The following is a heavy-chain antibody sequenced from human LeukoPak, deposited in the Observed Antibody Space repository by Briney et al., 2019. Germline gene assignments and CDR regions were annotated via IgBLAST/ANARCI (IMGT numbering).Heavy chain of an antibody. CDR3: ARVVVVVPGTQIWFDP. CDR2: INPNSGDT. Sequence: ASVKVSCKSSGYTFTNYDINWVRQATGQGLEWMGWINPNSGDTGFAQKFQGRVTITRDTSISTAYMELSSLRSDDTAVYYCARVVVVVPGTQIWFDPWGQGTLVTVSS. CDR1: GYTFTNYD. D-gene: IGHD2-2*01. V-gene: IGHV1-8*03. J-gene: IGHJ5*02.